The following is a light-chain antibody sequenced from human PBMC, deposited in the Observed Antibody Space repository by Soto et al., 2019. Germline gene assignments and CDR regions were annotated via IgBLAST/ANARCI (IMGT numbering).Light chain of an antibody. CDR2: EVT. Sequence: QSALTQPASVSGSPGQSITISCTGTSIDIGPYDYVSWYQQHPGKAPKLMIYEVTNRPSGVSHRFSGSKPGSTASLTISGLQAEDEADYYCSSYTRNTALVFGPGTKVTV. CDR3: SSYTRNTALV. V-gene: IGLV2-14*01. J-gene: IGLJ1*01. CDR1: SIDIGPYDY.